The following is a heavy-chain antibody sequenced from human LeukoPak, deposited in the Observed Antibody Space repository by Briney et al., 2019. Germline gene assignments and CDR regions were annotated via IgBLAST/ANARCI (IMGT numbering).Heavy chain of an antibody. D-gene: IGHD5-18*01. Sequence: SETLSLTCAVYGGSFSGYYWSWIRQPPGKGLEWIGEINHSGSTNYNPSLKSRVTISVDTSKNQFSLKLSSVTAADTAVYYCASVDTAAFDIWGRGTMVTVSS. CDR3: ASVDTAAFDI. CDR1: GGSFSGYY. CDR2: INHSGST. V-gene: IGHV4-34*01. J-gene: IGHJ3*02.